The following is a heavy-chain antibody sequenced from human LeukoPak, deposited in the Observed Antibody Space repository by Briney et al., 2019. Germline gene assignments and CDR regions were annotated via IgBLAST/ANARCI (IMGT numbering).Heavy chain of an antibody. V-gene: IGHV4-4*09. CDR3: ARFGHCSSTSRYGFDY. D-gene: IGHD2-2*03. Sequence: PSETLSLTCTVSGGSISSYYWSWIRQPPGKGLEWIGYIYTSGSTNYNPSLKSRVNISVDTSKNQFSLKLSSVTAADTAVYYCARFGHCSSTSRYGFDYWGQGTLVTVSS. CDR1: GGSISSYY. CDR2: IYTSGST. J-gene: IGHJ4*02.